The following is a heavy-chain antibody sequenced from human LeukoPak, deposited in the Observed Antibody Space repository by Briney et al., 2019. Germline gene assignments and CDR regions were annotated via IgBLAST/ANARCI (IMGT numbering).Heavy chain of an antibody. CDR2: ISYDGSKY. D-gene: IGHD3-22*01. CDR3: ARDHSHYDSSGYFGH. Sequence: GRPLRLSCAASGFTFTSYAMHWVRQAPGKRLEWVALISYDGSKYYSADSVKGRFTISRDNSKNTLYLQMNSLRAEDTAVYYCARDHSHYDSSGYFGHWGQGALVTVSS. CDR1: GFTFTSYA. J-gene: IGHJ4*02. V-gene: IGHV3-30*17.